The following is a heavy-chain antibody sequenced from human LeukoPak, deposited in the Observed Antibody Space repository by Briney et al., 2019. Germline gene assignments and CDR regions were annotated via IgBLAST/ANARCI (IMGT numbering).Heavy chain of an antibody. Sequence: SVKVSCKASGYTFTSYYMHWVRQAPGQGLEWMGGIIPIFGTANYAQKFQGRVTITADESTSTAYMELSSLRSEDTAVYYCARDQRRGYFDWLLWGYYYYGMDVWGQGTTVTVSS. CDR3: ARDQRRGYFDWLLWGYYYYGMDV. CDR1: GYTFTSYY. V-gene: IGHV1-69*13. J-gene: IGHJ6*02. CDR2: IIPIFGTA. D-gene: IGHD3-9*01.